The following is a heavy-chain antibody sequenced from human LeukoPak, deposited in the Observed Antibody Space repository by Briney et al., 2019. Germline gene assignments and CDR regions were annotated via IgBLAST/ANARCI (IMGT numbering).Heavy chain of an antibody. Sequence: GGSLRLSCAASGFTFSNYTMNWVRQAPGKGLEWVANIKQDGSEKYYVDSVKGRFTISRDNAKKSLYLQMNSLRAEDTAMYYCARGFWSGYPPDVWGKGTTVTVSS. D-gene: IGHD3-3*01. V-gene: IGHV3-7*03. CDR2: IKQDGSEK. CDR1: GFTFSNYT. J-gene: IGHJ6*04. CDR3: ARGFWSGYPPDV.